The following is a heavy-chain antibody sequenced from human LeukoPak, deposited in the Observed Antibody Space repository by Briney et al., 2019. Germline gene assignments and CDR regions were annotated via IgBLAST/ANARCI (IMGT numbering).Heavy chain of an antibody. Sequence: ASVKVSCKASGGTSSSYAISWVRQAPGQGLEWMGGIIPIFGTANYAQKFQGRVTITADESTSTAYMELSSLRSEDTAVYYCARALPVAGRSPFDYWGQGTLVTVSS. CDR3: ARALPVAGRSPFDY. CDR2: IIPIFGTA. D-gene: IGHD6-19*01. CDR1: GGTSSSYA. V-gene: IGHV1-69*13. J-gene: IGHJ4*02.